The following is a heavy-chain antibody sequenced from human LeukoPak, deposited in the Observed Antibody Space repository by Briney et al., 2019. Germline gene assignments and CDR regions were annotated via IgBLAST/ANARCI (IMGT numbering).Heavy chain of an antibody. V-gene: IGHV1-18*01. D-gene: IGHD2-2*02. CDR3: ARDFREYCSSASCYKFDY. J-gene: IGHJ4*02. CDR2: INTYNGNT. CDR1: GYTFTNYG. Sequence: ASVKVSCKASGYTFTNYGISWVRQAPGQGLEWMGWINTYNGNTDYAQKLQGRVTVTTDTSTATAYMELRSLRSDDTAVYYCARDFREYCSSASCYKFDYWGQGTLLIVSS.